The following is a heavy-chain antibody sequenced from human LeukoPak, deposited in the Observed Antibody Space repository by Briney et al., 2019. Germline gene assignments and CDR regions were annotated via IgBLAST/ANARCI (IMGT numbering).Heavy chain of an antibody. CDR3: ARARGATLYFDY. Sequence: GSLRLSCADSGFTFSSYAVSWVRQAPGKGLEWVSAISGSGGSTYYADSVKGRFTISRDNAKNSVYLQMNSLRAEDTAVYYCARARGATLYFDYWGQGTLVTVSS. CDR2: ISGSGGST. CDR1: GFTFSSYA. V-gene: IGHV3-23*01. J-gene: IGHJ4*02. D-gene: IGHD1-26*01.